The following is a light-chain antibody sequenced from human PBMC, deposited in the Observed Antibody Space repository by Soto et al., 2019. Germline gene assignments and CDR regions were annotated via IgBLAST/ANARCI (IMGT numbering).Light chain of an antibody. CDR2: AAS. CDR1: QRVSSH. J-gene: IGKJ1*01. Sequence: QYQKTLTVSRRDTATLSCRASQRVSSHLAWYQQKPGQAPRLLIYAASTRATGIPVRFIGSGSGTEFSLAVSGLLSEDSSLHSCALYNYGAWTSGEGTKVDIK. CDR3: ALYNYGAWT. V-gene: IGKV3-15*01.